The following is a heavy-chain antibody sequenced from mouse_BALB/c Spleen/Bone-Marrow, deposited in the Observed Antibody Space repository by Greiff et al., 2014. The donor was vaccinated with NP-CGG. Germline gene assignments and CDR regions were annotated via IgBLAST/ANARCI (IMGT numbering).Heavy chain of an antibody. CDR2: IYPNSGNN. CDR3: ADYYGSSSY. Sequence: QVQLQQPWSVLVRPGASVQLSWKASGYTFPSSWVHWAKPRPGQGLGWVGEIYPNSGNNKYNWEFKGQGTLTVDPPSSPAYVDLSSLTAEASAVYYCADYYGSSSYWGQGPTLTVSA. CDR1: GYTFPSSW. J-gene: IGHJ2*01. V-gene: IGHV1S130*01. D-gene: IGHD1-1*01.